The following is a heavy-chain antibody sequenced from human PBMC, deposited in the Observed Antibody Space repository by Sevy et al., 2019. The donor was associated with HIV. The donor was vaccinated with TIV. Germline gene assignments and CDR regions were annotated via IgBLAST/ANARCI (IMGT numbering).Heavy chain of an antibody. Sequence: SETLSLTCTVSGGSISSSSQFWAWIRQSPGKGLEWIGNVYNSGTNEYNPSLKSRITISVDTSKNKFSLKLTSVTAADTAVYYCARQLSYYDSLTGSQRGYWLDTWGHGNLVTVSS. CDR3: ARQLSYYDSLTGSQRGYWLDT. D-gene: IGHD3-9*01. V-gene: IGHV4-39*01. CDR2: VYNSGTN. J-gene: IGHJ5*01. CDR1: GGSISSSSQF.